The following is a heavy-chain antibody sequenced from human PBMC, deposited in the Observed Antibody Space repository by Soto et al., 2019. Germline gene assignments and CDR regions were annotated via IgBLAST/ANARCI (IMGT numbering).Heavy chain of an antibody. CDR2: ITPNSGGT. CDR3: ARDPGMATIPCDY. V-gene: IGHV1-2*04. CDR1: GYTFTGSY. J-gene: IGHJ4*02. D-gene: IGHD5-12*01. Sequence: QVQLVQSGAEGKNPGASVKVSCKASGYTFTGSYMHWVRQAPGQGLEWMGWITPNSGGTNHAQKFQGWVTMTRDTSISTADMELSRLRSDDTAVYYCARDPGMATIPCDYWGQGTLVTVSS.